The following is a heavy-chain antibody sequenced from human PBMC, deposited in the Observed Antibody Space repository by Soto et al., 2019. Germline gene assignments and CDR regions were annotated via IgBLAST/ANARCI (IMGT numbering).Heavy chain of an antibody. CDR2: IYYSGST. Sequence: SETLSLTCTVSGGSISSSSYFWGWIRQPPGKGLEWIGSIYYSGSTYYNPSLKSRVTISVDTSKNQFSLKLSSVTAADTAVYYCARQRGAFDIWGQGTMVTVSS. J-gene: IGHJ3*02. CDR3: ARQRGAFDI. V-gene: IGHV4-39*01. CDR1: GGSISSSSYF.